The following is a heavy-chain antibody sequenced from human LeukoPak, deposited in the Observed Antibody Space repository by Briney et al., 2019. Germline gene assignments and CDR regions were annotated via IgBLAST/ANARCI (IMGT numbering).Heavy chain of an antibody. V-gene: IGHV3-21*01. D-gene: IGHD3-9*01. CDR2: ISSSSSYI. Sequence: SGGSLRLSCAASGFTFSSYAMSWVRQAPGKGLEWVSSISSSSSYIYYADSVKGRFTISRDNAKNSLYLQMNSLRAEDTAVYYCARSYYDILTGYKEYYFDYWGQGTLVTVSS. CDR1: GFTFSSYA. J-gene: IGHJ4*02. CDR3: ARSYYDILTGYKEYYFDY.